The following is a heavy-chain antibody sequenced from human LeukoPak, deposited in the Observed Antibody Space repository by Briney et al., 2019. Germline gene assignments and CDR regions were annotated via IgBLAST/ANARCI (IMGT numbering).Heavy chain of an antibody. J-gene: IGHJ4*02. CDR3: ASGIAVADTTFDY. CDR1: GFTFSSYS. V-gene: IGHV3-21*01. CDR2: ISSSSSYI. D-gene: IGHD6-19*01. Sequence: GGSLRLSCAASGFTFSSYSMNWVRQAPGKGPEWVSSISSSSSYIYYADSVKGRFTISRDNAKNSLYLQMNSLKAEDTAVYYCASGIAVADTTFDYWGQGTLVTVSS.